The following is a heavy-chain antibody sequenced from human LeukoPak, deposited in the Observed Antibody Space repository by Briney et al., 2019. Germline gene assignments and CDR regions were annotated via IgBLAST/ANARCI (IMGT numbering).Heavy chain of an antibody. J-gene: IGHJ5*02. CDR1: GGSFTNYY. Sequence: SETLSLTCAVYGGSFTNYYWSWIRQPPGKGLEWIGEINHNGSTNYNPSLESRVTISIDTSKNQISLKLSSVTAADTALYYCARGDYSSPSCYLSDWFDPWGQGTLVTVSS. CDR3: ARGDYSSPSCYLSDWFDP. CDR2: INHNGST. D-gene: IGHD2-2*01. V-gene: IGHV4-34*01.